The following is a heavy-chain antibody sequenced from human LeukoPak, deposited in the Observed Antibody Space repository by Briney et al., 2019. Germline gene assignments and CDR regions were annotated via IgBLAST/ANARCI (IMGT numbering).Heavy chain of an antibody. D-gene: IGHD4-17*01. CDR2: ISSSSSYI. V-gene: IGHV3-21*01. Sequence: GSLRLSCAASGFTFSSYSMSWVRQAPGKGLEWVSSISSSSSYINYADSVKGRFTISRDNAKNSLYLQMNSLRAEDTAVYYCARATDGDYVPYWGQGTLVTVSS. CDR3: ARATDGDYVPY. CDR1: GFTFSSYS. J-gene: IGHJ4*02.